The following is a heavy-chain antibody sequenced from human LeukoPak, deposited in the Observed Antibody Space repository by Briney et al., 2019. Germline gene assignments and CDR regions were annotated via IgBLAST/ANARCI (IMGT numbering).Heavy chain of an antibody. CDR3: AKEKIFGVVIDY. CDR2: ISSSSSYI. J-gene: IGHJ4*02. Sequence: GGSLRLSCAASGFTFSSYSMNWVRQAPGKGLEWVSSISSSSSYIYYADSVKGRFTISRDNAKNSLYLQMNSLRAEDTAVYYCAKEKIFGVVIDYWGQGTLVTVSS. CDR1: GFTFSSYS. D-gene: IGHD3-3*01. V-gene: IGHV3-21*01.